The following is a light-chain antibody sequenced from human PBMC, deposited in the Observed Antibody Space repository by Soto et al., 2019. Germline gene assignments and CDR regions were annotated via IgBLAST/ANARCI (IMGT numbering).Light chain of an antibody. Sequence: DIQVTQSRSSLSASVGDRVTITCRASQSISSYLNWYQQKPGKAPKLLIYAASSLQSGVPSRFSGSGSGTDFTLTISSLQPEDFATYYCQQSYSTPLYTFGQGTKVDIK. J-gene: IGKJ2*01. CDR2: AAS. CDR3: QQSYSTPLYT. CDR1: QSISSY. V-gene: IGKV1-39*01.